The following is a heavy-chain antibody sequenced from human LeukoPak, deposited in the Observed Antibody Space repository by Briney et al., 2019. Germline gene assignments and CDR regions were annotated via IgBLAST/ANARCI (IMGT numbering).Heavy chain of an antibody. CDR3: ARGVYYYDSSGYYPGYFDY. D-gene: IGHD3-22*01. CDR1: GFTLSSNY. V-gene: IGHV3-11*04. CDR2: ISSSGSTI. J-gene: IGHJ4*02. Sequence: PGGSLRLSCAASGFTLSSNYMSWVRQAPGKGLEGVSYISSSGSTIYYADSVKGRFTISRDNAKNSLYLQMNSLRAGDTAVYYCARGVYYYDSSGYYPGYFDYWGQGTLVTVSS.